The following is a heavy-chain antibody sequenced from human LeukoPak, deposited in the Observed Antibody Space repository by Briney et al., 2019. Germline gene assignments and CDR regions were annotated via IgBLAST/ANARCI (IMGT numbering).Heavy chain of an antibody. J-gene: IGHJ5*02. Sequence: GGSLRLSCAASGFTFSNYGMNWVRRAPGKGLEWVSSISTSSSYIYYADSVRGRFTISRDNAKNSLYLQMNSLRAEDTAVYSCARGADGVSSNSRGWFDPWGQGTLVTVSS. V-gene: IGHV3-21*01. CDR2: ISTSSSYI. D-gene: IGHD2-15*01. CDR3: ARGADGVSSNSRGWFDP. CDR1: GFTFSNYG.